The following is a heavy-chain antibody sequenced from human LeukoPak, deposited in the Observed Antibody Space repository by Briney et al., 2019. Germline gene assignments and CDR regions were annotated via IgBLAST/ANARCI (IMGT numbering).Heavy chain of an antibody. D-gene: IGHD6-13*01. J-gene: IGHJ5*02. Sequence: ASVKVSCKASGYTFTGYYLPWVRQAPGQGLEWMGRINPNGGATNYAQKFQGRVTMTSDTSISTAYMELSRLRSDDTAVYYCARGGAPPLYSWTAAVYSWLDPWGQGALVTVSS. CDR2: INPNGGAT. V-gene: IGHV1-2*06. CDR3: ARGGAPPLYSWTAAVYSWLDP. CDR1: GYTFTGYY.